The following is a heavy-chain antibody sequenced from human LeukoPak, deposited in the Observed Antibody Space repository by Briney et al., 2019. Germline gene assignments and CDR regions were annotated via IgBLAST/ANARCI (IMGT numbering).Heavy chain of an antibody. J-gene: IGHJ6*03. D-gene: IGHD5-18*01. CDR3: ARGTAMALYYFYMDV. V-gene: IGHV4-59*01. Sequence: SSETLSLTCTVSGVSISSYYWSWIRQPPGKGLEWVGYIYYSGSTNYNPSLKSGGTISVETSKIQFSLNLSSVTSADTAVYYCARGTAMALYYFYMDVWGKGTTVTVSS. CDR2: IYYSGST. CDR1: GVSISSYY.